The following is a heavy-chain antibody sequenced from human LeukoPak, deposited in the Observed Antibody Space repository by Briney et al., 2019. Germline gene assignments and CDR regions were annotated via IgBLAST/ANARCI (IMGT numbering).Heavy chain of an antibody. J-gene: IGHJ4*02. Sequence: KASETLSLTCAVYGVSFSGYYWSWIRQPPGKGLEWIGEINHSGSTNYNPSLKSRVTISVDTSKNQFSLKLSSVTAADTAVYYCARWATSGYRRFDYWGQGSLVIVSS. CDR1: GVSFSGYY. V-gene: IGHV4-34*01. D-gene: IGHD3-3*01. CDR3: ARWATSGYRRFDY. CDR2: INHSGST.